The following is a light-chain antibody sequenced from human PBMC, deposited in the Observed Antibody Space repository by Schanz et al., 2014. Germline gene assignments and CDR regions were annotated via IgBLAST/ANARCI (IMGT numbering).Light chain of an antibody. Sequence: EIVMTQSPATLSVSPGERATLSCRASQSVSSNLAWYQQKPGQAPRLLIYAASIRAIGIPDRFSGSGSGTDFTLTISRLEPEDFAVYYCHQYINSPFTFGPGTKLDLK. V-gene: IGKV3D-15*02. J-gene: IGKJ3*01. CDR3: HQYINSPFT. CDR1: QSVSSN. CDR2: AAS.